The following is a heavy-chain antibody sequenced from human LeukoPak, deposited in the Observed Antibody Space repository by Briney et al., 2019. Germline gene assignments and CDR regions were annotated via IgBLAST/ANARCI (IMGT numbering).Heavy chain of an antibody. J-gene: IGHJ4*02. V-gene: IGHV3-7*01. CDR1: GYIFTTYW. CDR2: IKQDGSEK. CDR3: ARDGVDAGIYFDF. Sequence: GESLKISCKASGYIFTTYWIGWVRQAPGKGLEWVANIKQDGSEKYYVDSVKGRFTISRDNAKNSLYLQMNSLRAEDTAVYYCARDGVDAGIYFDFWGQGTLVTVSS. D-gene: IGHD2-15*01.